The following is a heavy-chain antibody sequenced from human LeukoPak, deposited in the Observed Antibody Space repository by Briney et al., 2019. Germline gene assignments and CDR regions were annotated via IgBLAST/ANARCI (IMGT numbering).Heavy chain of an antibody. CDR2: IYHSGST. CDR1: GYSISSGYY. CDR3: ARFTDYDFWSGYYDY. J-gene: IGHJ4*02. D-gene: IGHD3-3*01. V-gene: IGHV4-38-2*02. Sequence: PSETLSLTCTVSGYSISSGYYWGWIRQPPGKGLEWIGSIYHSGSTYYNPSLKSRVTISVDTSKNQFSLKLSSVTAADTAVYYCARFTDYDFWSGYYDYWGQGTLVIVSS.